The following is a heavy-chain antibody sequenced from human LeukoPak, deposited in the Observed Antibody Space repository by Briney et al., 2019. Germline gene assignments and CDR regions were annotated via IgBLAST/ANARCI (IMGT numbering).Heavy chain of an antibody. CDR2: ISGTGSST. V-gene: IGHV3-23*01. D-gene: IGHD2-2*02. J-gene: IGHJ5*02. CDR1: GFTFGNYA. Sequence: GGSLRLSCEASGFTFGNYAVNWVRQAPGKGLEWVSTISGTGSSTYYADSAKGRFTISRDNSKDTLFLQLNSLTAADTAMYFCAKASVAIPQYCNSWGQGTLVTVSS. CDR3: AKASVAIPQYCNS.